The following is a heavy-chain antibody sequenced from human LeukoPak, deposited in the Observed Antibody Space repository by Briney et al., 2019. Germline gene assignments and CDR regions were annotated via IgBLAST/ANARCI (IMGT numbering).Heavy chain of an antibody. Sequence: PGGSLRLSCAASGFTFSSYGMHWVRQAPGKGLEWVAFIRYDGSNKYYADSVKGRFTISRDNSKNTLYLQMNSLRAEDTAVYYCAKDGRLITMVRGWADYWGQGTLVTVSS. D-gene: IGHD3-10*01. CDR1: GFTFSSYG. V-gene: IGHV3-30*02. CDR2: IRYDGSNK. J-gene: IGHJ4*02. CDR3: AKDGRLITMVRGWADY.